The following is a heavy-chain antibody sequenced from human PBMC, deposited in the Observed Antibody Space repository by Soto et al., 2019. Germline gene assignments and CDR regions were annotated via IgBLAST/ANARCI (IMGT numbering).Heavy chain of an antibody. J-gene: IGHJ3*02. CDR2: IYYSGST. V-gene: IGHV4-31*03. CDR1: GGSISSGGYY. CDR3: ERDEYSYDSSYACDS. D-gene: IGHD3-22*01. Sequence: PSETLSLTCTVSGGSISSGGYYWSWIRQHPGKGLEWIGYIYYSGSTYYNPPLKSRVTISVDTSKNQFSLKLSSVTAADTAVYYCERDEYSYDSSYACDSWGKGKRGIV.